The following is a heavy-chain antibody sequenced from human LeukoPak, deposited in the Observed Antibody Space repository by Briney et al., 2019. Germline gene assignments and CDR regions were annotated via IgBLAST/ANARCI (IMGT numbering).Heavy chain of an antibody. J-gene: IGHJ4*02. CDR1: GFTFSSYG. CDR3: AKLWFGELSWFDY. Sequence: PGGSLRLSCAASGFTFSSYGMHWVRQAPGKGLEWVAVISYDGSNEYYADSVKGRFTISRDNSKNTLYLQMNSLRAEDTAVYYCAKLWFGELSWFDYWGQGTLVTVSS. D-gene: IGHD3-10*01. V-gene: IGHV3-30*18. CDR2: ISYDGSNE.